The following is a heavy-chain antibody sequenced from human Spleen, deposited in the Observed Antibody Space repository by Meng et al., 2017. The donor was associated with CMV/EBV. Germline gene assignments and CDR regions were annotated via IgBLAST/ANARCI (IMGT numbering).Heavy chain of an antibody. Sequence: TVSCGSISNDYYWSWIRQPQGKDLEWIGYLYYSGSTYYNPSLKSRVTISVDTSKNQLSLRLSSVTAADTAVYYCARGEVQMTTTFDYWGQGTLVTVSS. V-gene: IGHV4-30-4*08. CDR2: LYYSGST. CDR1: CGSISNDYY. J-gene: IGHJ4*02. CDR3: ARGEVQMTTTFDY. D-gene: IGHD5-24*01.